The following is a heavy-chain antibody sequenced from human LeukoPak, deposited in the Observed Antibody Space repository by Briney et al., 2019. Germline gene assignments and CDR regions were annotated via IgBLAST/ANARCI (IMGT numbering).Heavy chain of an antibody. V-gene: IGHV3-30*04. Sequence: GGSLRLSCAASGFTFSSYAMHWVRQAPGKGLEWVAVISYDGSNKYYADSVKGRFTISRDNSKNTLYLQMNSLRAEDTAVYYCARWICSSTSCYASWFDPWGQGTLVTVSS. J-gene: IGHJ5*02. CDR1: GFTFSSYA. CDR2: ISYDGSNK. CDR3: ARWICSSTSCYASWFDP. D-gene: IGHD2-2*01.